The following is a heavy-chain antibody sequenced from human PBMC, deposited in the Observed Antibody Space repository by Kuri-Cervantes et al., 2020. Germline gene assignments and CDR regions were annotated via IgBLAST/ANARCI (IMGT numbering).Heavy chain of an antibody. CDR2: IRQDGGDK. J-gene: IGHJ6*02. D-gene: IGHD5-24*01. V-gene: IGHV3-7*03. CDR3: ARDMTHPMATIIAYYYYGLDV. Sequence: GGSLRLSCAASGFTFSSYAMHWVRQAPGKGLEWVASIRQDGGDKYYVDSVKGRFTISRDNANYSLYLQMSSLRAEDTAVYYCARDMTHPMATIIAYYYYGLDVWGQGTTVTVSS. CDR1: GFTFSSYA.